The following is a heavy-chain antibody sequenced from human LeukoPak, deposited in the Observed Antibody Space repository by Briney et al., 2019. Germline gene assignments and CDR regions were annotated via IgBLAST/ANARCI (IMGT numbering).Heavy chain of an antibody. CDR3: ARSQYNWNFDY. D-gene: IGHD1-20*01. CDR1: GGSISSYY. CDR2: IYYSGTT. Sequence: SETLSLTCTVSGGSISSYYWSWIRQPPGKGLEWIGYIYYSGTTNYNPSLKSRVTISVDTSKNQFSLKLSSVTAADTAVYYCARSQYNWNFDYWGQGTLVTVSS. V-gene: IGHV4-59*01. J-gene: IGHJ4*02.